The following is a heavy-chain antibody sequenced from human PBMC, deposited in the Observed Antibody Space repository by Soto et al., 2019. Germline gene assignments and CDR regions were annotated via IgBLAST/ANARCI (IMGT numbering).Heavy chain of an antibody. CDR3: ARLGPYGSETYSFRYNWFDP. V-gene: IGHV3-53*01. J-gene: IGHJ5*02. D-gene: IGHD3-10*01. CDR2: IYSGGNS. CDR1: GVTVCSSH. Sequence: GGSLRLSCTTSGVTVCSSHMSWVRQAPGKGLDWVSVIYSGGNSYYAVSVQGRFTISRDNSKNTVYLQMNSLRGEDTAIYYCARLGPYGSETYSFRYNWFDPWGQGTLVTVSS.